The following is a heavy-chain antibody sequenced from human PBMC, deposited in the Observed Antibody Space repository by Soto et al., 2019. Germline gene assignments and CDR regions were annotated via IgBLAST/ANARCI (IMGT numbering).Heavy chain of an antibody. D-gene: IGHD3-10*01. J-gene: IGHJ3*02. CDR3: AKPEGRKLLWFGLVRGAFDI. CDR2: ISGSGGST. V-gene: IGHV3-23*01. CDR1: GFTFSSYA. Sequence: PGGSLRLSCAASGFTFSSYAMSWVRQAPGKGLEWVSAISGSGGSTYYADSVKGRFTISRDNSKNTLYLQMNSLRAEDTAVYYCAKPEGRKLLWFGLVRGAFDIWGQGTMVTVSS.